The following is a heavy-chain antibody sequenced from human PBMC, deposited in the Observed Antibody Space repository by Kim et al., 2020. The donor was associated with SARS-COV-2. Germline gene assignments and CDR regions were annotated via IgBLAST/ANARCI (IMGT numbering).Heavy chain of an antibody. D-gene: IGHD3-9*01. CDR2: IYSGGSST. CDR1: GFTFSSYA. Sequence: GGSLRLSCAASGFTFSSYAMSWVRQAPGKGLEWVSVIYSGGSSTYYADSVKGRFTISRDNSKNTLYLQMNSLRAEDTAVYYCANQPSFLTSNDYWGQGTLVTVSS. V-gene: IGHV3-23*03. CDR3: ANQPSFLTSNDY. J-gene: IGHJ4*02.